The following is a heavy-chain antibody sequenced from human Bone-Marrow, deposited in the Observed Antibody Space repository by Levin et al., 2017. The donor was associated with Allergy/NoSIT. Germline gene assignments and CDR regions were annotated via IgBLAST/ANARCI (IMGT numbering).Heavy chain of an antibody. CDR1: GGSIGTDTW. CDR2: IYHSGGT. CDR3: ARLAHRGDWGGLSFDY. V-gene: IGHV4-4*02. J-gene: IGHJ4*02. D-gene: IGHD2-21*02. Sequence: SCTVSGGSIGTDTWWSWVRQSPGKGLEWLGEIYHSGGTNYNPALKGRLTISVDKSKTRFSLTLTSVTAADTAVYYCARLAHRGDWGGLSFDYWGQGTLVTVSS.